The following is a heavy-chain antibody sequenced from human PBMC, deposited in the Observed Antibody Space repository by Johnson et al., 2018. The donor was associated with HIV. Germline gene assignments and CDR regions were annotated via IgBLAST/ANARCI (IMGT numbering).Heavy chain of an antibody. CDR2: ISWNSGSI. CDR1: GFTFDDYA. CDR3: AREGARNAFDI. V-gene: IGHV3-9*01. D-gene: IGHD3-16*01. Sequence: VQLVESGGGVVQPGRSLRLSCAASGFTFDDYAMHWVRQAPGKGLEWVSGISWNSGSIGYADSVKGRFTISRDNAKNSLYLQMNSLRAEDTAVYYCAREGARNAFDIWGQGTMVTVSS. J-gene: IGHJ3*02.